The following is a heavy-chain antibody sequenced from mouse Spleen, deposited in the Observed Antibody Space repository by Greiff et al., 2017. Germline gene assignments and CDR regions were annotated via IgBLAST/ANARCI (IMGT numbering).Heavy chain of an antibody. CDR3: ARGLLRDYYAMDY. V-gene: IGHV5-6-2*01. D-gene: IGHD2-3*01. CDR2: INSNGGST. CDR1: GFTFSSYY. J-gene: IGHJ4*01. Sequence: DVHLVESGGGLVKPGGSLKLSCAASGFTFSSYYMPWVRQTPEQSLELVAAINSNGGSTYYTHTVKGRFTFSRDNANNTLYLQMSRLKSEDTAMYYCARGLLRDYYAMDYWGQGTSVTVSS.